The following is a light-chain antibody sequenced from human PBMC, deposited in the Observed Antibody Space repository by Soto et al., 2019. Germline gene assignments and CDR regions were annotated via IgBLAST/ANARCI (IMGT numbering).Light chain of an antibody. CDR2: GVS. CDR3: QSYNDWPFA. CDR1: ESLFGF. Sequence: EIVLTQSPATLSVSPGDRVTLSCRASESLFGFLAWYQQKPGQAPRLLIYGVSTRATGIPARFSGGGSATDFTLTISSLQSEDSAFYFCQSYNDWPFASGLGTRLEI. V-gene: IGKV3-15*01. J-gene: IGKJ2*01.